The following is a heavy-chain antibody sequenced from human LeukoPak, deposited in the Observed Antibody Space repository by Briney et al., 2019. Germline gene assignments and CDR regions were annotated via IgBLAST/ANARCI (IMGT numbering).Heavy chain of an antibody. D-gene: IGHD1-1*01. J-gene: IGHJ6*02. CDR3: ARGGTEGYYYYGMDV. CDR2: MNPNSGNT. Sequence: GASVKVSCKASGYTFTSYDINWVRQATGQGLEWMGWMNPNSGNTGYAQKFQGRVTMTRNTSISTAYTELSSLRSEDTAVYYCARGGTEGYYYYGMDVWGQGTTVTVSS. V-gene: IGHV1-8*01. CDR1: GYTFTSYD.